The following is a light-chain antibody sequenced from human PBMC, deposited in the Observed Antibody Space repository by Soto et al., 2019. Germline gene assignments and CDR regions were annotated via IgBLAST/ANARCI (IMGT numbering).Light chain of an antibody. Sequence: QSALTQPPSASGSPGQSVTISCTGTSSDVGGYNFVSWYQQHPGKAPKLMIYELNKRPSGVPDRFSVSKSGNTASLTVSGLQTEDEADYYCSSYAGSNSYVFGTGTKLTVL. CDR2: ELN. V-gene: IGLV2-8*01. J-gene: IGLJ1*01. CDR3: SSYAGSNSYV. CDR1: SSDVGGYNF.